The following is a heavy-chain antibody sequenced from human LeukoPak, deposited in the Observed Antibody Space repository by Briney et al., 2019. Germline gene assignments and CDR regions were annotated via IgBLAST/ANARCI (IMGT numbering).Heavy chain of an antibody. J-gene: IGHJ4*02. CDR1: GFTFSSYA. D-gene: IGHD3-22*01. CDR2: ISYEGSNK. CDR3: LVGYYNSSGYYEFGY. Sequence: GGPLRLSCAASGFTFSSYAVHWVRQAPGKGLGGVAVISYEGSNKYYADSVKGRFTISRDNSKNTLYLQMNSLRAEDTAVYYCLVGYYNSSGYYEFGYWGQGTLVTVSS. V-gene: IGHV3-30-3*01.